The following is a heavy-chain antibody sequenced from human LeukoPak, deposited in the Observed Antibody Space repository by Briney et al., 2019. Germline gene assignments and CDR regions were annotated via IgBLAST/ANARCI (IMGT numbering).Heavy chain of an antibody. J-gene: IGHJ5*02. D-gene: IGHD2-2*01. CDR3: ARDREGSVPAAMSWFDP. CDR2: IYSSGST. Sequence: SETLSLTCTVSGGSISSYYWSWIRQPAGKGLEWIGRIYSSGSTNYNPSLKSRVTISVDTSKNQFSLKLSSVTAADTAVYYCARDREGSVPAAMSWFDPWGQGTLVTVSS. V-gene: IGHV4-4*07. CDR1: GGSISSYY.